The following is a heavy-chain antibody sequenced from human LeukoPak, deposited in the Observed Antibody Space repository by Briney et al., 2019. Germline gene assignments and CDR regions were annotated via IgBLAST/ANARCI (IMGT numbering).Heavy chain of an antibody. J-gene: IGHJ4*02. CDR1: GGSISSSSYY. CDR3: ARGLNRNDYGDYGY. CDR2: IYYSGST. D-gene: IGHD4-17*01. Sequence: PSETLSLTCTVSGGSISSSSYYWGWIRQPPGKGLEWIGSIYYSGSTYYNPSLKSRVTISVDTSKNQFSLKLSSVTAADTAVYYCARGLNRNDYGDYGYWGQGTLVTVSS. V-gene: IGHV4-39*07.